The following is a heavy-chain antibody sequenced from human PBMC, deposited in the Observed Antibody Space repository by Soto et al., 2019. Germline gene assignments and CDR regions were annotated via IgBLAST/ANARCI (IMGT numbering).Heavy chain of an antibody. Sequence: SETLSLTCAVYGGSFSGYYWSWIRQPPGKGLEWIGEINHSGSTNYNPSLKSRVTISVDTSKNQFSLKLSSVTAAGTAVYYCARDLTCSGWMDVWGHGTTVTVSS. V-gene: IGHV4-34*01. CDR3: ARDLTCSGWMDV. J-gene: IGHJ6*02. CDR2: INHSGST. CDR1: GGSFSGYY. D-gene: IGHD6-19*01.